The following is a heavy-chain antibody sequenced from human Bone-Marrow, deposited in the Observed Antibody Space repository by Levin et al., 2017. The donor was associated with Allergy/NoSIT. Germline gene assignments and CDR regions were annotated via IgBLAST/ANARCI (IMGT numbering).Heavy chain of an antibody. D-gene: IGHD5-18*01. CDR2: ISHSGST. CDR3: ARGRGYSYGYSLDD. Sequence: KASETLSLTCDFSGGSLRGSYWTWVRQSPGKGLEWVGEISHSGSTHYNPSIKRRVTISVDTSQRQFSLRLTSVSAADTGVYYCARGRGYSYGYSLDDWGQGTLVTVSS. J-gene: IGHJ4*02. V-gene: IGHV4-34*01. CDR1: GGSLRGSY.